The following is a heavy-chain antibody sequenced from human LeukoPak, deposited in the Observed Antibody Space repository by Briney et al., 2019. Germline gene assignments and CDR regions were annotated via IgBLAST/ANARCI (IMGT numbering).Heavy chain of an antibody. J-gene: IGHJ4*02. V-gene: IGHV3-53*01. CDR3: ARGGHFDY. CDR1: GFTVSSSY. Sequence: GGSLRPSCAASGFTVSSSYMSWVRQAPGKGLEWVSAIYSGGSTYYADSVKGRFTISRDNSKNTLYLQMNSLRAEDTAVYYCARGGHFDYWGQGTLVTVSS. CDR2: IYSGGST.